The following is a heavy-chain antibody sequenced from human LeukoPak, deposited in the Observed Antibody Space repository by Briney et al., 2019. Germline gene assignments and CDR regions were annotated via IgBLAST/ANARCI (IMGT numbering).Heavy chain of an antibody. CDR1: GFTFSDYY. V-gene: IGHV3-11*01. CDR2: ISSSGSTI. J-gene: IGHJ6*03. D-gene: IGHD5-24*01. CDR3: ARRDAQLPYYYYYMDV. Sequence: GGSLRLSCAASGFTFSDYYMSWIRQAPGKGLEWVSYISSSGSTIYYADSVKGRFTISRDNAKNLLYLQMNSLGAEDTAVYYCARRDAQLPYYYYYMDVWGKGTTVAVSS.